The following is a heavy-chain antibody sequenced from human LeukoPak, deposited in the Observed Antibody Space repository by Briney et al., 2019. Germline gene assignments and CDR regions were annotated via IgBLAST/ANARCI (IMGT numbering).Heavy chain of an antibody. V-gene: IGHV3-23*01. J-gene: IGHJ4*02. CDR2: ISGSGVST. Sequence: HTGGSLRLSCAASGFTFSSYAMSWVRQAPGKGLEWVSVISGSGVSTYYADSVKGRFTISRDNSKNTLYLQMNTLRVEDTAVYYCAKPGSSGWYYFDYWGQGTLVTVSS. CDR1: GFTFSSYA. D-gene: IGHD6-19*01. CDR3: AKPGSSGWYYFDY.